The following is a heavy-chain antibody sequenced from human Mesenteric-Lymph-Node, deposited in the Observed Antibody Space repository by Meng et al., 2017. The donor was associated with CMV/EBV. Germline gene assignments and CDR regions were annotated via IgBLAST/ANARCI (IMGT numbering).Heavy chain of an antibody. V-gene: IGHV2-70D*14. J-gene: IGHJ4*02. Sequence: SGPTLVKPTQTLTLTCTFSGSSLSTSGMRVSWIRQPPGKALEWLARIDWDDDKFYNTSLKTRLTISKDTSENQVVLTMTNMDPVDTATYYCARTRPAVATGTLEFDYWGQGTLVTVSS. CDR2: IDWDDDK. CDR1: GSSLSTSGMR. D-gene: IGHD1-1*01. CDR3: ARTRPAVATGTLEFDY.